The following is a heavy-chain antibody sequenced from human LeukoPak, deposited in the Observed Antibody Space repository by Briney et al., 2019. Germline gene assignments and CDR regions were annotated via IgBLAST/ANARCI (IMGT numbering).Heavy chain of an antibody. CDR3: ARRLSTWSEGWFDP. CDR2: INPNSGDT. V-gene: IGHV1-2*02. J-gene: IGHJ5*02. D-gene: IGHD6-13*01. Sequence: GASVNVSCKASGYTFTGYYMHWVRQAPGQGLEWMGWINPNSGDTNYAQKFQGRVTITRDTSITTAYMDLTSLTSDDTAVYYCARRLSTWSEGWFDPWGQGTLVTVSS. CDR1: GYTFTGYY.